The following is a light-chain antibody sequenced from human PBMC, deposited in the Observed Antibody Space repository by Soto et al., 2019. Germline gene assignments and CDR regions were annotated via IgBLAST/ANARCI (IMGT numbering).Light chain of an antibody. CDR1: QSLSTW. V-gene: IGKV1-5*01. CDR2: DAS. Sequence: QMTQSASTMSASVRDRVKINCGASQSLSTWLAWYQQKPGKAPTLLIYDASTLESGVPSRFSGSGSGTEFTLTISSLQPDDFATYYCQQYHRSSITFGQGTRLEIK. J-gene: IGKJ5*01. CDR3: QQYHRSSIT.